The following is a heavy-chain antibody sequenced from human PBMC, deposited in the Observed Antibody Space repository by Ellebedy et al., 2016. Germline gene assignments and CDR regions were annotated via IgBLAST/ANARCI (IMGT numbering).Heavy chain of an antibody. D-gene: IGHD2-8*01. Sequence: GGSLRLXXAASGFSVSSNDMSWVRQAPGKGLELVSLLYGGGASYYADSVKGRFTISTDNSKKTLYLQMSGLGVEDTAVYYCVTRHNGAFDLWGQGTMVTVSS. CDR2: LYGGGAS. CDR1: GFSVSSND. J-gene: IGHJ3*01. CDR3: VTRHNGAFDL. V-gene: IGHV3-53*01.